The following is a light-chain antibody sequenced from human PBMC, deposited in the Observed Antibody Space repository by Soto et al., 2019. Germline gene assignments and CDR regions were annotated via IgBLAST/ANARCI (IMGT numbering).Light chain of an antibody. J-gene: IGLJ3*02. V-gene: IGLV4-69*01. CDR3: QTWGTGIWV. CDR2: LNSDGSH. CDR1: SGHNTYA. Sequence: QPVLTQSPSASASLGASVKLTCTLSSGHNTYAIAWHQQQPEKGPRYLMKLNSDGSHSKGDGIPDRFSGSSSGAERYLTISSLQSEDEADYYCQTWGTGIWVFGGGTQLTVL.